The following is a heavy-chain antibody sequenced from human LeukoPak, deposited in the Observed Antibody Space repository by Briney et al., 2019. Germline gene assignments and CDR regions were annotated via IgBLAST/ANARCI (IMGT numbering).Heavy chain of an antibody. Sequence: SETLSLTCTVSGGSISSSSYYWGWIRQPPGKGLEWIGSIYYSGSTYYNPSLKSRVTISVDTSKNQFSLKLSSVTAADTAVYYCASGSSSWSYFFDYWGQGTLVTVSS. CDR2: IYYSGST. CDR1: GGSISSSSYY. D-gene: IGHD6-13*01. J-gene: IGHJ4*02. CDR3: ASGSSSWSYFFDY. V-gene: IGHV4-39*07.